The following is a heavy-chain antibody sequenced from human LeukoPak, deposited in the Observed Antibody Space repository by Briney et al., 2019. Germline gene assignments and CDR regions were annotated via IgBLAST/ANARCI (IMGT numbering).Heavy chain of an antibody. CDR1: GFTFSSYA. V-gene: IGHV3-30-3*01. Sequence: GGSLRLSCAASGFTFSSYAMHWVRQAPGKGLEWVAVISYDGSNKYYADSVRGRFTISRDNSKNTLYLQMNSLRAEDTAVYYCARDFYDSSGYYLDYWGQGTLVTVSS. CDR2: ISYDGSNK. D-gene: IGHD3-22*01. J-gene: IGHJ4*02. CDR3: ARDFYDSSGYYLDY.